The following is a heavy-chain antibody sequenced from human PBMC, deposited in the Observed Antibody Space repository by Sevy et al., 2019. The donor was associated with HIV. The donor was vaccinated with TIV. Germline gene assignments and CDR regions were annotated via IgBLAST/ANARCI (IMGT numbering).Heavy chain of an antibody. CDR1: GFTFSSYG. CDR2: ISDSGANT. Sequence: GGSLRLSCAASGFTFSSYGMAWVRQSPGKGLEGVSSISDSGANTYYTDSVKCRFTISRDNSKNTLYLQMNSLRVEDTAVYFCAIRRTTGMTDWFDSWGQGTLVTVSS. V-gene: IGHV3-23*01. D-gene: IGHD1-1*01. CDR3: AIRRTTGMTDWFDS. J-gene: IGHJ5*01.